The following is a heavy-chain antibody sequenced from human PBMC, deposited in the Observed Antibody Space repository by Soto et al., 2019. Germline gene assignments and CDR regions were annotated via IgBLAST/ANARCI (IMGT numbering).Heavy chain of an antibody. V-gene: IGHV3-23*01. CDR2: ISPNGQGI. D-gene: IGHD6-13*01. CDR1: GFTLNNYG. J-gene: IGHJ4*02. CDR3: AKHRGYPRDYFHY. Sequence: EVQLLESGGGLVQPGGSLRLSCAASGFTLNNYGMSWVRQAPGKGLEWVSAISPNGQGIYYADSVKGRFIISKDNSKNTVFLHMDSLTADDTAVYYCAKHRGYPRDYFHYWGQGTLVTVSS.